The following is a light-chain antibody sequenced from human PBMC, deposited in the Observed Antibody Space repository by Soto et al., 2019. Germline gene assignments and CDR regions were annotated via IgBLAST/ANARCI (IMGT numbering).Light chain of an antibody. CDR2: GAS. CDR3: QRIT. Sequence: ELVFTQSPGTLSFSPGGKANLSCRASQTVTSSYLAWYQQKPGQAPRLLIYGASNRATGIPDRFSGSGSGTDFTLTISRLEPEDSAVYYCQRITFGQGTKVDI. CDR1: QTVTSSY. J-gene: IGKJ1*01. V-gene: IGKV3-20*01.